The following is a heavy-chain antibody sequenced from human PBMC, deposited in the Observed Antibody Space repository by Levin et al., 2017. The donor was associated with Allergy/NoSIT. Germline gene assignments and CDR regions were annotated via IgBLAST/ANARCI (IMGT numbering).Heavy chain of an antibody. V-gene: IGHV4-59*01. CDR2: IYYSGST. J-gene: IGHJ4*02. D-gene: IGHD5-12*01. CDR1: GGSISSYY. Sequence: RTGGSLRLSCTVSGGSISSYYWSWIRQPPGKGLEWIGYIYYSGSTNYNPSLKSRVTISVDTSKNQFSLKLSSVTAADTAVYYCARVSVGYSGYYFDYWGQGTLVTVSS. CDR3: ARVSVGYSGYYFDY.